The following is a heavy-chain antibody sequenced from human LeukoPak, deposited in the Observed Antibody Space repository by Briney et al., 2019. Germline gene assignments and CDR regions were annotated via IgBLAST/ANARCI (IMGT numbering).Heavy chain of an antibody. CDR3: ARDFAAAVG. CDR2: IKQDGSET. D-gene: IGHD6-13*01. V-gene: IGHV3-7*01. J-gene: IGHJ4*02. Sequence: TGGSLRLSCAASGFTFSSYRMSWVRQAPGKGLEWVANIKQDGSETDYVDSVRGRFIVSRDNAKNSVFLQMNGLRAEDTAVYYCARDFAAAVGWGQGTLVIVSS. CDR1: GFTFSSYR.